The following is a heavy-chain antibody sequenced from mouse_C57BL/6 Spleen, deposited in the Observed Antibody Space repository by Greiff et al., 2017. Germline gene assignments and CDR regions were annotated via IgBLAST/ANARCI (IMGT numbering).Heavy chain of an antibody. CDR1: GYTFTSYT. CDR3: ARFSIYDGYSAWFAY. J-gene: IGHJ3*01. Sequence: VQLQQSGAELARPGASVKMSCKASGYTFTSYTMHWVKQRPGQGLEWIGYINPSSGYTKYNQKFKDKATLTADKSSSTAYMQLSSLTSEDSAVYYCARFSIYDGYSAWFAYWGQGTLVTVSA. D-gene: IGHD2-3*01. V-gene: IGHV1-4*01. CDR2: INPSSGYT.